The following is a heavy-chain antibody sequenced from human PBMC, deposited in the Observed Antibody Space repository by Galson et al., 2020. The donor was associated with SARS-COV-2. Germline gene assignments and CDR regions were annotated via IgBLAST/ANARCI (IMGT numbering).Heavy chain of an antibody. V-gene: IGHV3-23*01. CDR3: AKDFVRGIGYMDD. CDR1: GFTFSIYG. Sequence: GGSLRLSCVASGFTFSIYGMIWVRKAQGQGLDWFATTSATTYYATSVIPSFIISRHDSKNTLYLQMNGLSAYDTAVYSCAKDFVRGIGYMDDWGPGTTVTVSS. CDR2: TSATT. J-gene: IGHJ6*03. D-gene: IGHD3-10*02.